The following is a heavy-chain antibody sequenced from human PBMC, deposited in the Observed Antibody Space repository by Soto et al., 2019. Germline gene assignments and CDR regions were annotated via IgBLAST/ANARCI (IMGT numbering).Heavy chain of an antibody. Sequence: QVQLVESGGGVVQPGRSLRLSCAASGFTFSSYGMHWVRQAPGKGLEWVAVISYDGSNKYYADSVKGRFTISRDNSKNTLYLQMNSLRAEDTAVYYCAKLMTTDDYWGQGTLVTVSS. V-gene: IGHV3-30*18. CDR1: GFTFSSYG. D-gene: IGHD4-17*01. J-gene: IGHJ4*02. CDR3: AKLMTTDDY. CDR2: ISYDGSNK.